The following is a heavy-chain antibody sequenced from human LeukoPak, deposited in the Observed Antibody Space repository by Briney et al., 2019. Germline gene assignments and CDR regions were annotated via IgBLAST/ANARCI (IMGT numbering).Heavy chain of an antibody. CDR2: INHSGST. J-gene: IGHJ4*02. D-gene: IGHD3-16*01. Sequence: SETLSLTCAVYGGSFSGYYWSWIRQPPGKGLEWIGEINHSGSTNYNPSLKSRVTISVDTSKNQFSLKLSSVTAADTAVYYCVRRGYFDYWGQGTLVNVSS. V-gene: IGHV4-34*01. CDR3: VRRGYFDY. CDR1: GGSFSGYY.